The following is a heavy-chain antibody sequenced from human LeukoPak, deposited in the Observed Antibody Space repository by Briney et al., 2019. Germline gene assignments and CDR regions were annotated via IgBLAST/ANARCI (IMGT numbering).Heavy chain of an antibody. Sequence: GGSLRLSCAASGFTFSSSSMNWVRQAPGKGLEWVSYISSSSSTIYYTDSGKGRFTISRDNANNSLYLQMNNLRAEDTAVYYCARSRDKNTYGYAYWGQGTLVTVSS. CDR3: ARSRDKNTYGYAY. CDR2: ISSSSSTI. CDR1: GFTFSSSS. J-gene: IGHJ4*02. V-gene: IGHV3-48*01. D-gene: IGHD5-18*01.